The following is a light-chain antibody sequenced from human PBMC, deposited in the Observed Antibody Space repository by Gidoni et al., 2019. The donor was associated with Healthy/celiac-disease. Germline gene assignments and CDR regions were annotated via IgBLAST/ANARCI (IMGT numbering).Light chain of an antibody. V-gene: IGLV3-19*01. CDR3: NSRDSSGNHLVV. J-gene: IGLJ2*01. CDR2: GKN. Sequence: SSELTQGPAVSVALGQTVRITCQGDSLRSYYASWYQQKPGQAPVLVIYGKNNRPSGIPDRFSGSSSGNTASLTITGAQAEDEADYYCNSRDSSGNHLVVFGGGTKLTV. CDR1: SLRSYY.